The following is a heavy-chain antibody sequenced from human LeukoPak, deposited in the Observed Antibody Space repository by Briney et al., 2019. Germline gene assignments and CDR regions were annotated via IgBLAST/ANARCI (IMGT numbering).Heavy chain of an antibody. J-gene: IGHJ4*02. Sequence: GRSLRLSCAASGFTFDDYAMHWVRQAPGKGLEWVSGISWNSGSIGYADSVKGRFTISRDNAKNSLYLQVNSLRAEDTALYYCAKDREGLGNDYFDYWGQGTLVTVSS. CDR2: ISWNSGSI. CDR1: GFTFDDYA. CDR3: AKDREGLGNDYFDY. V-gene: IGHV3-9*01.